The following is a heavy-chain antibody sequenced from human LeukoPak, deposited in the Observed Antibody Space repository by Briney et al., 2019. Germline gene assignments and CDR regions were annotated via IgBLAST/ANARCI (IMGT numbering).Heavy chain of an antibody. D-gene: IGHD6-19*01. CDR1: GGSLSGDY. CDR3: ARWGSAVADY. V-gene: IGHV4-59*01. CDR2: IYYTGTT. J-gene: IGHJ4*02. Sequence: SETLPPTCTVSGGSLSGDYWNWIRQPPGKGLEWIGYIYYTGTTDYSPSLKSRVTISLDMSKNQFSLKLRSVTAADTAVYYCARWGSAVADYWGQGTLVTVSS.